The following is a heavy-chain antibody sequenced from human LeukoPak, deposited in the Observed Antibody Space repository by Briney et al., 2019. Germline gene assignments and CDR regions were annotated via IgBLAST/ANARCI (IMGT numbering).Heavy chain of an antibody. J-gene: IGHJ3*02. V-gene: IGHV1-69*13. CDR1: GGTFSSYA. Sequence: ASVKVSCKASGGTFSSYAISWVRQAPGQGLEWMGGIIPIFGTANYAQKFQGRVTITADESTSTAYMELSSLRSEDTAVYYCARSIAAAGTGWAAFDIWGQGTMVTVSS. CDR2: IIPIFGTA. CDR3: ARSIAAAGTGWAAFDI. D-gene: IGHD6-13*01.